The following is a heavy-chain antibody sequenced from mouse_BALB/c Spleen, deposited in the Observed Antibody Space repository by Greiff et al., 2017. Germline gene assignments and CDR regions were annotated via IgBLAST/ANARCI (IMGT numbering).Heavy chain of an antibody. CDR3: ARGLPGYYFDY. CDR1: GYTFTSYT. D-gene: IGHD2-2*01. J-gene: IGHJ2*01. Sequence: VKLVESGAELARPGASVKMSCKASGYTFTSYTMHWVKQRPGQGLEWIGYINPSSGYTNYNQKFKDKATLTADKSSSTAYMQLSSLTSEDSAVYYCARGLPGYYFDYWGQGTTLTVSS. V-gene: IGHV1-4*01. CDR2: INPSSGYT.